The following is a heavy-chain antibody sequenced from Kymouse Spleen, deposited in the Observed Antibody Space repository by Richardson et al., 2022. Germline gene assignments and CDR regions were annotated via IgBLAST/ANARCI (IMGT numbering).Heavy chain of an antibody. J-gene: IGHJ6*02. CDR2: ISSSSSYI. Sequence: EVQLVESGGGLVKPGGSLRLSCAASGFTFSSYSMNWVRQAPGKGLEWVSSISSSSSYIYYADSVKGRFTISRDNAKNSLYLQMNSLRAEDTAVYYCARDGREDWNVPYYYYYYGMDVWGQGTTVTVSS. CDR3: ARDGREDWNVPYYYYYYGMDV. D-gene: IGHD1-1*01,IGHD1-20*01. CDR1: GFTFSSYS. V-gene: IGHV3-21*03.